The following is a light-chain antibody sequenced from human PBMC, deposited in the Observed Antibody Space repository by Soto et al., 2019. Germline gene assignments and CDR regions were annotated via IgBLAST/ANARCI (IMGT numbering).Light chain of an antibody. Sequence: DIQMTQSPSTLSASVGDRVTITCRASQSISTWLAWYQQKPGKAPKLLIYKASTLKSGVPSRFSGSGSGTEFTLTISSLQSEDFAVYYCQQYNNWPPITFGQGTRLEN. J-gene: IGKJ5*01. CDR1: QSISTW. V-gene: IGKV1-5*03. CDR2: KAS. CDR3: QQYNNWPPIT.